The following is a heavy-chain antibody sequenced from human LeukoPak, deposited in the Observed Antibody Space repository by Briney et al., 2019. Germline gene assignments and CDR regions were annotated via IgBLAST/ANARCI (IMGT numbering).Heavy chain of an antibody. J-gene: IGHJ2*01. D-gene: IGHD1-26*01. CDR2: IYSGGTT. Sequence: AGGSLRLSCAAAGFTVSTNYMSWVRQAPGKGLEWVSVIYSGGTTHYADSVSGRFTISRDNSKNAVFLQMSSLRAEDTAVYYCARNHLLGYWSFDLWGHGTLVTVSS. V-gene: IGHV3-53*01. CDR1: GFTVSTNY. CDR3: ARNHLLGYWSFDL.